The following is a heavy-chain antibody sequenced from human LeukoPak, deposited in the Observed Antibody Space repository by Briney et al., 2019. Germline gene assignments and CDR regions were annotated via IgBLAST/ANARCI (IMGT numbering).Heavy chain of an antibody. J-gene: IGHJ4*02. CDR1: GISFSNYS. D-gene: IGHD2-15*01. CDR3: ARAVYCSGGSCYSHFDY. Sequence: GGSLRLSCAASGISFSNYSMNWVRQAPGKGLEWVSLISSSSRFIYYGDSVKGRFTISRDNAKKSLYLQMNSLRAEDTAVYYCARAVYCSGGSCYSHFDYWGQGTLVTVSS. CDR2: ISSSSRFI. V-gene: IGHV3-21*01.